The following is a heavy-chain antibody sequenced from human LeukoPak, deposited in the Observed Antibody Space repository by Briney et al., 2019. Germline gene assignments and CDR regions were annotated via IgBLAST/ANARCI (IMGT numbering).Heavy chain of an antibody. CDR3: ARDIDVALVGYFDY. CDR2: IYYSGST. V-gene: IGHV4-39*07. D-gene: IGHD2-8*02. J-gene: IGHJ4*02. Sequence: SETLSLTCTVSGGSISSSSYYWGWIRQPPGKGLEWIGSIYYSGSTYYNPSLKSRVTISVDTSKNQFSLKLSSVTAADTAVYYCARDIDVALVGYFDYWGQGTLVTVSS. CDR1: GGSISSSSYY.